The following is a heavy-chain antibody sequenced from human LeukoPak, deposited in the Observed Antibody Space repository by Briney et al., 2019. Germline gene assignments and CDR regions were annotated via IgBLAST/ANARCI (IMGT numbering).Heavy chain of an antibody. D-gene: IGHD4-11*01. CDR1: GVTFRHFV. V-gene: IGHV3-33*06. CDR3: AKDVQRGFDYSNSLEH. J-gene: IGHJ4*02. CDR2: IWSDATNQ. Sequence: GTSLRLSCEASGVTFRHFVMHWVRQAPRKGVGRVALIWSDATNQYYGDSVKGRFTISRDNFKKTVSLQMDSLRAEETAVHYCAKDVQRGFDYSNSLEHWGEGSLVIVSS.